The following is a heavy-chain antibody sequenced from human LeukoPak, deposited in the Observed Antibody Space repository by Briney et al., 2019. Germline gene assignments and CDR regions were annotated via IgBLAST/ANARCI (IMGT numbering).Heavy chain of an antibody. V-gene: IGHV3-21*01. CDR2: ISSSSSYI. Sequence: PGGSLRLSCAASGFTVSSNYMNWVRQAPGKGLEWVSSISSSSSYIYYADSVKGRFTISRDNAKNSLYLQMSSLRAEDTAVYYCVREAYDDFWSGSWRYYYYMDVWGKGITVTVSS. CDR1: GFTVSSNY. CDR3: VREAYDDFWSGSWRYYYYMDV. J-gene: IGHJ6*03. D-gene: IGHD3-3*01.